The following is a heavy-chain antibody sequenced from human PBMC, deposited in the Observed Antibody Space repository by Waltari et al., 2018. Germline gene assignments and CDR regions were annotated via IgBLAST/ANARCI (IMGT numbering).Heavy chain of an antibody. D-gene: IGHD1-26*01. CDR2: ISGSADYT. J-gene: IGHJ4*02. Sequence: EAQLLESGGGLVQPGGSLRLSCADFGFTFCTPSLTWVRQAPGKGLEWVSSISGSADYTYYADSVKGRFTISRDNSKNMLYLQMNSIRAEDTAVYYCAKTPLVTVGYFDQWGQGTMVTVSS. CDR1: GFTFCTPS. V-gene: IGHV3-23*01. CDR3: AKTPLVTVGYFDQ.